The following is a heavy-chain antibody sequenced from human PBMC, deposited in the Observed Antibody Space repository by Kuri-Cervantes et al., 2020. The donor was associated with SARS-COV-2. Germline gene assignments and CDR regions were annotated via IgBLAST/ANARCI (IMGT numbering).Heavy chain of an antibody. D-gene: IGHD3-22*01. CDR2: ISTYYGDT. V-gene: IGHV1-18*01. J-gene: IGHJ4*02. CDR1: GYTFTSYG. Sequence: ASVKVSCKASGYTFTSYGIGWVRQAPGQGLEWMGWISTYYGDTDYAQSFQDRVTMTTDTSTSTAYMELKSLRSDDTAVYYCARGESPTTYYYDSNYYFDYWGQGTLVTVSS. CDR3: ARGESPTTYYYDSNYYFDY.